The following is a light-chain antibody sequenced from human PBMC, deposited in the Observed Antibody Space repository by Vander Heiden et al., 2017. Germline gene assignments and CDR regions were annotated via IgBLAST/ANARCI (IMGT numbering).Light chain of an antibody. CDR1: QSLLYSNGNDH. Sequence: IVMTQSPLSLPVTPGEPASISCRSSQSLLYSNGNDHLDWYLQKPGQSPQLLIYLGSNRASGVPDRVSGTGSGTDFTLKISRVEAEDVGVYYCMQALQTPYTFGQGTKLEIK. CDR3: MQALQTPYT. J-gene: IGKJ2*01. CDR2: LGS. V-gene: IGKV2-28*01.